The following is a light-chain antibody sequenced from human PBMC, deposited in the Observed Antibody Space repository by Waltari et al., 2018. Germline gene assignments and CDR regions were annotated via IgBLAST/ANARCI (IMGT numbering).Light chain of an antibody. J-gene: IGLJ1*01. V-gene: IGLV2-23*02. CDR2: EVS. Sequence: QSALTQPASVSGSPGQSITISCTGPSSDVGSYNLVSWYQQHAGKAPKLMIYEVSKRPSVVSNRFSGSKSGNTASLTISGLQAEDEADYYCCSYAGSSTYVFGTGTKVTVL. CDR3: CSYAGSSTYV. CDR1: SSDVGSYNL.